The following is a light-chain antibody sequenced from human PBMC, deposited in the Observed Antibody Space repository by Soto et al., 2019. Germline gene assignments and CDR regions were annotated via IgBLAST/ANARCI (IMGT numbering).Light chain of an antibody. CDR3: QQYNSYQWT. V-gene: IGKV1-13*02. J-gene: IGKJ1*01. Sequence: AIQLTQSPSSLSASIGDRVTITCRASQDINSYLAWYQQKPGKAPNLLIYEASILQRGVPSRFSGSNSGTDFTLTISSLQPDDFATYYCQQYNSYQWTFGQGTKVDIK. CDR1: QDINSY. CDR2: EAS.